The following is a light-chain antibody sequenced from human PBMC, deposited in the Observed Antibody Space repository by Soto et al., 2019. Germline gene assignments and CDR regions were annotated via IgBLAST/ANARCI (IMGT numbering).Light chain of an antibody. J-gene: IGKJ1*01. CDR1: QTVRNNY. V-gene: IGKV3-20*01. CDR3: QQYGSSPRT. Sequence: EFVLTQSPGTLSLSPGERATLSCRASQTVRNNYLAWYQQKPGQAPRLLIYDASSRATGIPDRFSGGGSGTDFTLTIRTLEPEDFAVYYCQQYGSSPRTFGQGTKV. CDR2: DAS.